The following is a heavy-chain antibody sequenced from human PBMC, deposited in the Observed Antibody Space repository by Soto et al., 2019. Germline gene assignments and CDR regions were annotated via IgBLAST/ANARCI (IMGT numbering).Heavy chain of an antibody. J-gene: IGHJ6*02. CDR1: GYSFTSYW. CDR2: IYPGDSDT. CDR3: AISYYYDSSGYYGYYGMDV. Sequence: PGESLNISCKGSGYSFTSYWIGWVRQMPGKGLEWMGIIYPGDSDTRYSPSFQGQVTISADKSISTAYLQWSSLKASDTTMYYCAISYYYDSSGYYGYYGMDVWGQGTTVTVSS. D-gene: IGHD3-22*01. V-gene: IGHV5-51*01.